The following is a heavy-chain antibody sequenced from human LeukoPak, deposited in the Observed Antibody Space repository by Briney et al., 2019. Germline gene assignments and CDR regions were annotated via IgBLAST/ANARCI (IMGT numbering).Heavy chain of an antibody. D-gene: IGHD3-22*01. J-gene: IGHJ4*02. CDR1: GFTFSSYS. V-gene: IGHV3-21*01. Sequence: KSGGSLRLSCAASGFTFSSYSMNWVRQAPGKGLQWVSSITSSSSYIYYADSVKGRFTISRDNAKNSLYLQMNSLRAEDTAVYYCARHVVAVGFDYWGQGTLVTVSS. CDR3: ARHVVAVGFDY. CDR2: ITSSSSYI.